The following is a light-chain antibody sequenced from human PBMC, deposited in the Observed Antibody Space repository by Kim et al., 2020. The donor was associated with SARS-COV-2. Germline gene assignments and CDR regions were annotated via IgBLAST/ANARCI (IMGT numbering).Light chain of an antibody. J-gene: IGKJ4*01. CDR1: QSLEYRDGNVY. V-gene: IGKV2-30*01. CDR2: KVS. CDR3: MQGTHWPLT. Sequence: PASISCRSSQSLEYRDGNVYLDWFQQRPGQSPRLLFYKVSNRASGVPDRVSGSGSGTDFTLKISRVEAEDVGVYCCMQGTHWPLTFGGGTKVDIK.